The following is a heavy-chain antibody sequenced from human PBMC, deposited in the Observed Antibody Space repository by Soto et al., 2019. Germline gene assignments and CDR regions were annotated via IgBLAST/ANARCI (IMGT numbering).Heavy chain of an antibody. J-gene: IGHJ5*02. CDR1: GYTIRNHG. D-gene: IGHD3-10*01. CDR3: ATMATFGSLNWFDP. Sequence: GASVKVSCKASGYTIRNHGVSWVRQDTGQGLEWMGWMNPGSGHTEYAQKFQGRVTMTRHISIATAYMGLSSLRSDDTAIYYRATMATFGSLNWFDPWGQGTLVTVSS. V-gene: IGHV1-8*01. CDR2: MNPGSGHT.